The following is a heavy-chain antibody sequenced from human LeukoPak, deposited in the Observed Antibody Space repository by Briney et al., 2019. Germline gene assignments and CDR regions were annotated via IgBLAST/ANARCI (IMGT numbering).Heavy chain of an antibody. V-gene: IGHV4-34*01. CDR1: GGSFSNYY. CDR2: INHNGST. Sequence: SETLSLTCAVYGGSFSNYYWSWICQPPGKGLEWIGEINHNGSTNYNPSLKSRVTISIDTSKNQFSLKLSSVTAADTAVYYCARGDCSSPSCYLSDWFDPWGQGTLVTVSS. D-gene: IGHD2-2*01. CDR3: ARGDCSSPSCYLSDWFDP. J-gene: IGHJ5*02.